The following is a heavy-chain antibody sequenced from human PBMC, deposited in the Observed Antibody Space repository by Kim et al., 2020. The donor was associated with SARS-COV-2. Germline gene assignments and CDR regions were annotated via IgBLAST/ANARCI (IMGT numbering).Heavy chain of an antibody. V-gene: IGHV4-39*01. J-gene: IGHJ4*02. Sequence: SETLSLTCTVSGGSISSSSYYWGWIRQPPGKGLEWIGSIYYSGSTYYKPSLKSRVTISVDTSKNQFSLKLSSVTAADTAVYYCARLSRRAYWGRGTLVTVTA. CDR2: IYYSGST. CDR1: GGSISSSSYY. CDR3: ARLSRRAY.